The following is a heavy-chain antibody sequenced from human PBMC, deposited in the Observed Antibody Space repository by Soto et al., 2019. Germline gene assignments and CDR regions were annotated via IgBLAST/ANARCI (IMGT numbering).Heavy chain of an antibody. CDR3: ARSNWNYALDY. D-gene: IGHD1-7*01. Sequence: PWWSLRLSSAASGVTFSIYSMSWVCQAPGKGLEWVSSISSSSSYIYYADSVKGRFTISRDNAKNSLYLQMNSLRAEDTAVYYCARSNWNYALDYWGQGTLVTVSS. CDR2: ISSSSSYI. J-gene: IGHJ4*02. V-gene: IGHV3-21*01. CDR1: GVTFSIYS.